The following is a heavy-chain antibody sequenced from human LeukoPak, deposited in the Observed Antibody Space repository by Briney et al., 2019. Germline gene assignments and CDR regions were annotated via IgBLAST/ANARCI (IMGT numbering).Heavy chain of an antibody. V-gene: IGHV3-48*01. CDR2: ISSSSSTI. D-gene: IGHD2-8*01. CDR1: GFTFSSYS. CDR3: ARDGIVLMVYAIKAFDY. Sequence: QAGGSLRLSCAASGFTFSSYSMNWVRQAPRKGLEWVSYISSSSSTIYYADSVKGRFTISRDNAKNPLYLQMNSLRAEDTAVYYCARDGIVLMVYAIKAFDYWGQGTLVTVSS. J-gene: IGHJ4*02.